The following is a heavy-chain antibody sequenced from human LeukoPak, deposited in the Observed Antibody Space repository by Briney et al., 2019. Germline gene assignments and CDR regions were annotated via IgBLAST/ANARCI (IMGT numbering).Heavy chain of an antibody. CDR1: GFTFRSYA. Sequence: GGSLRLSCAASGFTFRSYAMSWVRQAPGKGLEWVSTISARGDSTYYVDSVKGRFTISRDNSKNTLYLQMNSLRAEDTAVYCCAKFNLVVPATENDAFDIWGRGTLVTVSS. D-gene: IGHD2-2*01. CDR3: AKFNLVVPATENDAFDI. V-gene: IGHV3-23*01. CDR2: ISARGDST. J-gene: IGHJ3*02.